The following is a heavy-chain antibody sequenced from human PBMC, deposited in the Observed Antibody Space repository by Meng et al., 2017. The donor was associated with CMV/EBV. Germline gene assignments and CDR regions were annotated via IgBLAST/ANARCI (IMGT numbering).Heavy chain of an antibody. CDR2: IKRKIEGETT. V-gene: IGHV3-15*01. CDR1: GFTFSEVW. D-gene: IGHD2-15*01. CDR3: ATGDCGGGSCHAFDI. Sequence: GGSLRLSCVASGFTFSEVWMTRVRQTPGKGLEWVGRIKRKIEGETTEYTAPVKGRFTISRDDSKDTLYLQMNNLKTEDTAIYYCATGDCGGGSCHAFDIWGQGTLVTVSS. J-gene: IGHJ3*02.